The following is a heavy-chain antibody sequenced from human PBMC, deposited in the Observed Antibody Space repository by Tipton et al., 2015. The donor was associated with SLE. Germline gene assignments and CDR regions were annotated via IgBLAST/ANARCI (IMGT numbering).Heavy chain of an antibody. Sequence: TLSLTCAVYGGSFSGYYWSWIRQPPGKGLEWIGYIYYSGSTNYNPSLKSRVTISVDTSKNQFSLKLSSVTAADTAVYYCARDPPHGAFDIWGQGTMVTVSS. CDR3: ARDPPHGAFDI. V-gene: IGHV4-59*01. J-gene: IGHJ3*02. CDR2: IYYSGST. CDR1: GGSFSGYY.